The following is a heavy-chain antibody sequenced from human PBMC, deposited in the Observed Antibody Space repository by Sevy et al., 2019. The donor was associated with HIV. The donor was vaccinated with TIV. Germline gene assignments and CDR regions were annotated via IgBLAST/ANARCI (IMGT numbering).Heavy chain of an antibody. CDR2: IIPIFGTA. D-gene: IGHD6-13*01. CDR1: GGTFSSYA. V-gene: IGHV1-69*13. J-gene: IGHJ4*02. CDR3: ARGRGSSSWYVREADY. Sequence: ASVKVSCKASGGTFSSYAISWVRQAPGQGLEWMGGIIPIFGTANYAQKFQGRVTITADESTSTANMELSSLRSEDTAVYYCARGRGSSSWYVREADYWGQGTLVTVSS.